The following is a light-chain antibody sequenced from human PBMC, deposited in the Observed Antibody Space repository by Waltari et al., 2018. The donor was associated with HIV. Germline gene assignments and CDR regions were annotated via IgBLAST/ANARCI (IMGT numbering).Light chain of an antibody. J-gene: IGLJ3*02. Sequence: SSELTQPPSVSVSPGQTARITCPGDALPKQYAYWYQQKPGQAPVLVIYKDSERPSGIPERFSGASSGTTVTLTISGVQAEDEADYYCQSADSSGALWVFGGGTKLTVL. CDR3: QSADSSGALWV. V-gene: IGLV3-25*03. CDR1: ALPKQY. CDR2: KDS.